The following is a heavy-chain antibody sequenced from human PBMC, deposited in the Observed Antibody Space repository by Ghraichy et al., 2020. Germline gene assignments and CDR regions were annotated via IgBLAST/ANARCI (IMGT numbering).Heavy chain of an antibody. Sequence: GESLNISCAASGFTFSGYVMHWVRQAPGKGLEWVAVIWYDGSNKYYVDSVKGRFTISRDNSKNTLYLQMNSLRAEDTAVYYCASEQIGATYFDYWGQGTLVTVSS. CDR3: ASEQIGATYFDY. CDR2: IWYDGSNK. D-gene: IGHD1-26*01. CDR1: GFTFSGYV. V-gene: IGHV3-33*08. J-gene: IGHJ4*02.